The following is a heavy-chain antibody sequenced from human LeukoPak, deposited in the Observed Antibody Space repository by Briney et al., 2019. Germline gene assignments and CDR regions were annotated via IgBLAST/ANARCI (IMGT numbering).Heavy chain of an antibody. D-gene: IGHD6-13*01. CDR2: INPNSGGT. V-gene: IGHV1-2*02. CDR1: GYTFTGYY. CDR3: ARRVAAAGTLFYYYYYMDV. J-gene: IGHJ6*03. Sequence: GASVKVSCKASGYTFTGYYMHWVRQAPGQGLEWMGWINPNSGGTNYAQKFQGRVTMTRDTSISTAYMELSRLRSDDTAVYYCARRVAAAGTLFYYYYYMDVWGKGTTVTVSS.